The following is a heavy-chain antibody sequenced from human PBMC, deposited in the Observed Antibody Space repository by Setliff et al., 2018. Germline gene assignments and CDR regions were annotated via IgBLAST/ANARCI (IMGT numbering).Heavy chain of an antibody. Sequence: GASVKVSCKASGYTFSRSDVNWVRQAPGQRLEWMGYITPSSGNTGYAPNFQGRVSLTRDASTTTAYMELRGLRSEDAAVYYCARTTPRSSFDYWGQGTLVTVSS. CDR1: GYTFSRSD. CDR2: ITPSSGNT. J-gene: IGHJ4*02. CDR3: ARTTPRSSFDY. V-gene: IGHV1-8*01.